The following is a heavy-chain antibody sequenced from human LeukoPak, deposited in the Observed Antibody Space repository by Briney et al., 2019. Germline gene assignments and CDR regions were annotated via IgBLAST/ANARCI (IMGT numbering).Heavy chain of an antibody. CDR3: ARYAGYSSGWDYYYGLDV. D-gene: IGHD6-19*01. Sequence: PGGSLRLSCAASGFTFSNYEMNWVRQAPGRGLEWISYISGGGGSTIYYADSVKGRFTISRDDAKSSLFLQMNSLIAGDTAVYYFARYAGYSSGWDYYYGLDVWGKGTTVTVSS. V-gene: IGHV3-48*03. CDR2: ISGGGGSTI. J-gene: IGHJ6*04. CDR1: GFTFSNYE.